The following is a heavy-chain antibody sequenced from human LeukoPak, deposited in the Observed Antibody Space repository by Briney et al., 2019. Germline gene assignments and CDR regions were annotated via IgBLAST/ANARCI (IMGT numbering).Heavy chain of an antibody. D-gene: IGHD3-10*01. CDR2: IYYSGST. CDR1: GDSISSDDYY. Sequence: SQTLSLTCTVSGDSISSDDYYWSWIRQPPGKGLEWIGYIYYSGSTYYNPSLKSRVTISVDRSKNQFSLKLSSVTAADTAVYYCARQGSRITMVRGSGRAFDIWGQGTMVTVSS. CDR3: ARQGSRITMVRGSGRAFDI. J-gene: IGHJ3*02. V-gene: IGHV4-30-4*01.